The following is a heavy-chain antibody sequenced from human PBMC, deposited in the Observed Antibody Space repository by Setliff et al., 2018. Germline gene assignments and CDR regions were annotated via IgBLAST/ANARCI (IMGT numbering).Heavy chain of an antibody. V-gene: IGHV1-8*02. CDR2: MNPNSGNT. D-gene: IGHD3-22*01. CDR3: ARGQGTYYYDSSGYYYVRGWFDP. J-gene: IGHJ5*02. Sequence: ASVKVSCKASGCTFTSYDINWVRQATGQGLEWMGWMNPNSGNTGYAQKFQGRVTMTRNTSISTAYMELSSLRSEDTAVYYCARGQGTYYYDSSGYYYVRGWFDPWGQGTLVTVSS. CDR1: GCTFTSYD.